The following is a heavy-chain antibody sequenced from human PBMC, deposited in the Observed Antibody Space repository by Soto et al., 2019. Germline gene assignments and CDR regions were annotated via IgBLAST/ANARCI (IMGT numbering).Heavy chain of an antibody. CDR2: IYYSGST. V-gene: IGHV4-59*01. CDR3: ARAGGRCGDYVHYHYFGTGG. D-gene: IGHD3-16*01. Sequence: SETLSLTCTVFSGYTSSLLRTRIRQPPGKGKEWIGYIYYSGSTNYNPSLKSRVTISVDTSKNQFSLKLSSVTAADTGVYYCARAGGRCGDYVHYHYFGTGGSAQG. J-gene: IGHJ6*02. CDR1: SGYTSSLL.